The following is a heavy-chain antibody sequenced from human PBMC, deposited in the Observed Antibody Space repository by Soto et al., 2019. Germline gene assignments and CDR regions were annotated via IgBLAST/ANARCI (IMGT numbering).Heavy chain of an antibody. CDR2: INHSGST. D-gene: IGHD5-12*01. V-gene: IGHV4-34*01. CDR3: ARGYSGYDPFDY. Sequence: SETLSLTCAVYGGSFSGYYWSWIRQPPGKGLEWIGEINHSGSTNYNPSLKSRVTISVDTSKNQFSLKLSSVTAADTAVYYCARGYSGYDPFDYWGQGTLVNVSS. CDR1: GGSFSGYY. J-gene: IGHJ4*02.